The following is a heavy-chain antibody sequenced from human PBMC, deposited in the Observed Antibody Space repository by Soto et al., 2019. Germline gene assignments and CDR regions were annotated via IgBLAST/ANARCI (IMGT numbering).Heavy chain of an antibody. CDR1: GGSICSGGYD. J-gene: IGHJ6*02. D-gene: IGHD4-4*01. Sequence: SETLCLSGTVSGGSICSGGYDWSWIRQHPGKVLEWIGYIYYSGSTYYNPSLKSRVTISVDTSKNQFSLKLSSVTAADTAVYYCASYRHDYSNYYYYYGMDVWGQGTTVTVSS. CDR3: ASYRHDYSNYYYYYGMDV. V-gene: IGHV4-31*03. CDR2: IYYSGST.